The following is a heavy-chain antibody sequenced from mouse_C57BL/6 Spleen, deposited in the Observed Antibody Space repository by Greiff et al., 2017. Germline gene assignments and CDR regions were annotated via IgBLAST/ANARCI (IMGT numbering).Heavy chain of an antibody. CDR2: ISPRSSNT. CDR3: AKGTTVVDTSGYYAMDY. J-gene: IGHJ4*01. V-gene: IGHV1-81*01. D-gene: IGHD1-1*01. CDR1: GYTFSSYG. Sequence: VQLQQSGAELARPGASVKLSCKASGYTFSSYGISWVKQRTGQGLVWIGEISPRSSNTYYNKKSKSSARRSAGKSSSTAYMELRRLTSVDSAVYFVAKGTTVVDTSGYYAMDYWGQGTSVTVSA.